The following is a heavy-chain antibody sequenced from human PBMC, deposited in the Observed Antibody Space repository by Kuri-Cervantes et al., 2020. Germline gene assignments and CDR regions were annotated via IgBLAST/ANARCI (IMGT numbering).Heavy chain of an antibody. CDR1: GFTFSSCA. V-gene: IGHV3-23*01. CDR2: IWGSGGST. D-gene: IGHD3-10*01. Sequence: GRSMRPSCAASGFTFSSCAMSWVRQAPGKGLGWVSAIWGSGGSTYYADSVKGRFTSSRDNSKNPLYLQMNSLRAEDTALYYCAKEASYYGSGSYPDYWGQGTLVTVSS. CDR3: AKEASYYGSGSYPDY. J-gene: IGHJ4*02.